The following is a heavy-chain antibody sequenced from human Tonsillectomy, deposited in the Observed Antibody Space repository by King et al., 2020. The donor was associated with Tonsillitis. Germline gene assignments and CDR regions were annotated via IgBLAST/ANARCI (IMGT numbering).Heavy chain of an antibody. CDR2: ISYDGSDK. Sequence: QLVESGGGVVQPGRSLRLSCAVSGLTFRNYGMHWVRQAPGKGLEWVAVISYDGSDKYYADSVKGRFTISRDNSKNTLYLQMNRLRAEDTAVYYCAKVGRMVRGVIITERYYYGMDVWGQGTTVTASS. CDR3: AKVGRMVRGVIITERYYYGMDV. D-gene: IGHD3-10*01. CDR1: GLTFRNYG. J-gene: IGHJ6*01. V-gene: IGHV3-30*18.